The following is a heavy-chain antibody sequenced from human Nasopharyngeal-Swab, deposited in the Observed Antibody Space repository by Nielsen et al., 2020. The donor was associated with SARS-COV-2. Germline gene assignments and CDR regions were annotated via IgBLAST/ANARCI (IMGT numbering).Heavy chain of an antibody. CDR1: GFTFSSYA. V-gene: IGHV3-30-3*01. D-gene: IGHD3-10*01. Sequence: GESLKISCAASGFTFSSYAMHWVRQAPGKGLEWVAVISYDGSNKYYADSVKGRFTISRDNSKNTLYLQMNSLRAEDTAVYYCARDFQDYYGSGSYYQYYYYYVMDVWGQGTTVTVSS. CDR3: ARDFQDYYGSGSYYQYYYYYVMDV. J-gene: IGHJ6*02. CDR2: ISYDGSNK.